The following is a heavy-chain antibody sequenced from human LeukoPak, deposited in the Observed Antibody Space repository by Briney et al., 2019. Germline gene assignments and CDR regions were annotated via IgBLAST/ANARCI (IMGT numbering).Heavy chain of an antibody. CDR1: GESFRGYY. V-gene: IGHV4-34*01. D-gene: IGHD3-3*01. Sequence: PSETLSLTCAVYGESFRGYYWSWIRQPPGTGLEWIGEVNHSGSTNYNPSLKSRVTISEDTSKNQFSLKLSSVTAADTAVYYCARGGNIWSGLLGRNWFDPWGQGTLVTVSS. CDR2: VNHSGST. CDR3: ARGGNIWSGLLGRNWFDP. J-gene: IGHJ5*02.